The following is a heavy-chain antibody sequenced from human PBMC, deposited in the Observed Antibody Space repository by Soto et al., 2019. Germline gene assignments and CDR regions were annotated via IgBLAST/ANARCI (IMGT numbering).Heavy chain of an antibody. CDR2: IWYDGSNK. V-gene: IGHV3-33*01. D-gene: IGHD4-4*01. CDR3: ARVHLQYSPHYGMDV. Sequence: QVQLVESGGGVVQPGRSLRLSCAASGFTFSSYGMHWVRQAPGKGLEWVAVIWYDGSNKYYADSVKGRFTISRDNSKNTLYLQMNSLRAEDTAVYYCARVHLQYSPHYGMDVWGQGTTVTVSS. CDR1: GFTFSSYG. J-gene: IGHJ6*02.